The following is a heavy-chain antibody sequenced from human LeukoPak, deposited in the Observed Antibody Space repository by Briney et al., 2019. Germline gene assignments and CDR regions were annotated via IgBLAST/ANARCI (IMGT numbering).Heavy chain of an antibody. CDR2: IYPGDSDT. V-gene: IGHV5-51*01. D-gene: IGHD1-26*01. CDR3: ASSGSRHPQTPLRPYYYYGMDV. J-gene: IGHJ6*02. Sequence: GESLKISCKCSGYSFTSYWIGWVRQMPGKGLEWMGIIYPGDSDTRYSPSFQGQVTISADKSISTAYLQWSSLKASDTAMYYCASSGSRHPQTPLRPYYYYGMDVWGQGTTVTVSS. CDR1: GYSFTSYW.